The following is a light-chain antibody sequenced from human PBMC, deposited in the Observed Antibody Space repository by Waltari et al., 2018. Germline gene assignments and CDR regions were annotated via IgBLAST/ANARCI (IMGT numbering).Light chain of an antibody. V-gene: IGLV5-45*01. J-gene: IGLJ2*01. CDR2: YKSDSDK. CDR1: GGINVAGYH. CDR3: AIGHSSGVL. Sequence: PMLTQPASLSASPGASASLTCTFSGGINVAGYHIHWYQQKPGSPPRYLLRYKSDSDKGQGSGVPSRFSGSKDASANTGILRISGLQSEDEADYYCAIGHSSGVLFGGGT.